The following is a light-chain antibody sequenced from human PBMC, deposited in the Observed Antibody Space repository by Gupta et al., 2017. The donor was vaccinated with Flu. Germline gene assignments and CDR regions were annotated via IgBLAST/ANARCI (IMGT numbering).Light chain of an antibody. CDR3: QQYNDWPLT. V-gene: IGKV3-15*01. CDR2: LAS. Sequence: ETVMTQSPGTLSVSPGESATLSCRASQSVNRNLAWYQQRPGQAPRLLISLASTRAPGIPDRFSGSGSGTEFALTVSGLQSEDFAVYFCQQYNDWPLTFGGGTKVEI. CDR1: QSVNRN. J-gene: IGKJ4*01.